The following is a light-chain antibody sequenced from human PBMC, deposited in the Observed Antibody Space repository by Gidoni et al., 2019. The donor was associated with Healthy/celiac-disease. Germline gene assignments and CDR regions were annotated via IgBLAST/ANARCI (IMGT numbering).Light chain of an antibody. Sequence: QSALTQPASVSRSPGQSITISCTGTSSDVGGYNYVFWYQQHPGKAPKLMIYEVSNRPSGVSNRFSGSKSGNTASLTISGLQAEDEADYYSSSYTSSSTLDVFGTGTKVTVL. CDR3: SSYTSSSTLDV. CDR2: EVS. V-gene: IGLV2-14*01. CDR1: SSDVGGYNY. J-gene: IGLJ1*01.